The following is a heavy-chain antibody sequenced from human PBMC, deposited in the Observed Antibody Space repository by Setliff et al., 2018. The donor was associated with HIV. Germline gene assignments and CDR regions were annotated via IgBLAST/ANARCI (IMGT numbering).Heavy chain of an antibody. J-gene: IGHJ4*02. D-gene: IGHD2-21*01. CDR3: AKDGGEVY. V-gene: IGHV1-3*01. Sequence: ASVKASCKASGSTFSRYGLHWVRQAPGQRLEWMGWINAGNGKTKYSQKFQGRVTITRDTSASTAYMELSRLTSDDTAVYYCAKDGGEVYWGQGTLVTVSS. CDR1: GSTFSRYG. CDR2: INAGNGKT.